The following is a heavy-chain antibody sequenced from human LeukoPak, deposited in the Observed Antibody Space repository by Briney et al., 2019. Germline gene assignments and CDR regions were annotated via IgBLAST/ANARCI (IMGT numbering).Heavy chain of an antibody. J-gene: IGHJ5*02. V-gene: IGHV1-2*02. CDR1: GYTFTGYY. CDR3: ARLRVSGSVWFDP. CDR2: INPNSGGT. D-gene: IGHD6-6*01. Sequence: ASVKVSCKASGYTFTGYYMHWVRQAPGQGLEWMGWINPNSGGTNYAQKFQGRVTMTRDTSISTAYLELSRLTSDDTAVYYCARLRVSGSVWFDPWGQGTLVTVSS.